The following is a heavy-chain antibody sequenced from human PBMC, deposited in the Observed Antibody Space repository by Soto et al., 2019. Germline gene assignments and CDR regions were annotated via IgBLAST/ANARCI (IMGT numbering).Heavy chain of an antibody. Sequence: GASLKVSCTVSGYPPTELSMHWVRHAPGNGLEWMGGFDPEDGETIYAQKFQGRVTMTEDTSTDTAYMELNSLRAEDSALYNCARHRWLYYESTCQGNDVWGQGTTVTVSS. J-gene: IGHJ6*02. D-gene: IGHD3-16*01. CDR3: ARHRWLYYESTCQGNDV. CDR2: FDPEDGET. V-gene: IGHV1-24*01. CDR1: GYPPTELS.